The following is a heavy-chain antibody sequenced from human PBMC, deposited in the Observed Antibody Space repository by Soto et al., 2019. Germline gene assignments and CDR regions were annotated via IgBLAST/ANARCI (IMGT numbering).Heavy chain of an antibody. D-gene: IGHD6-19*01. CDR3: AKEGTSGLYYFDY. CDR1: GFTFSNYA. V-gene: IGHV3-23*01. J-gene: IGHJ4*02. Sequence: EVQLLESGGGLVQPGGSLRLSCAASGFTFSNYAMNWVRQAPGKGLEWVSTISGSGGSTYYADSVKGRFTISRDNSKNTLYLQMNRLRAGDSAIYYCAKEGTSGLYYFDYWGQGTLVTVSS. CDR2: ISGSGGST.